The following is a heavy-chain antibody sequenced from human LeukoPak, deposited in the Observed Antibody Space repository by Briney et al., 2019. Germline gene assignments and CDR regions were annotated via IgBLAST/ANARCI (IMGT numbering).Heavy chain of an antibody. V-gene: IGHV3-23*01. Sequence: PGGSLRLSCAASGFTFSSYAMSWVRQAPGEGLEWVSAISGSGGNTYYADSVRGRFTISRDNSKSTLYLQMNSLRVEDTAVYHCAKRYCRGGSCTHYYYYGMDVWGQGTTVTVSS. CDR2: ISGSGGNT. CDR1: GFTFSSYA. D-gene: IGHD2-15*01. J-gene: IGHJ6*02. CDR3: AKRYCRGGSCTHYYYYGMDV.